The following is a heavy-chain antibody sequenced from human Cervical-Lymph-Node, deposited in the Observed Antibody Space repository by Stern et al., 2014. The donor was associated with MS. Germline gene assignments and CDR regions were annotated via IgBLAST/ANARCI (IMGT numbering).Heavy chain of an antibody. Sequence: VQLVQSGAEVKKPGESLKISCEGSGFSFTTHWIAWVRQMPGEGLEWMGIIYPGDSDTRYSPSFQGRVTISADKSISTAYLPSNSLTASDTAMYYCAKARYVQALSDAFDIWGQGTMVTVSS. J-gene: IGHJ3*02. CDR1: GFSFTTHW. CDR2: IYPGDSDT. V-gene: IGHV5-51*03. CDR3: AKARYVQALSDAFDI. D-gene: IGHD2-2*01.